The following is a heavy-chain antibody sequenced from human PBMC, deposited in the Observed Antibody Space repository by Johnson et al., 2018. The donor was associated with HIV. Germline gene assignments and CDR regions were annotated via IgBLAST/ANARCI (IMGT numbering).Heavy chain of an antibody. Sequence: MLLVESGGGLVQPGGSLRLSCAASGFTVSSNYMSWVRQAPGKGLEWVSVIYSGGSTYYADSVKGRFTISRDNSKNTLYLQMNSLRAEDTAVYYCARGPVMVRGVTDAFDIWGQGTMVIVSS. D-gene: IGHD3-10*01. V-gene: IGHV3-66*01. J-gene: IGHJ3*02. CDR1: GFTVSSNY. CDR2: IYSGGST. CDR3: ARGPVMVRGVTDAFDI.